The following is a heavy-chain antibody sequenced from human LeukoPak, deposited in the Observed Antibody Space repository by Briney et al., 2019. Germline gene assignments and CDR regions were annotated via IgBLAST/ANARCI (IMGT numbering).Heavy chain of an antibody. CDR1: GGSISSGSYY. CDR2: IYTSGST. J-gene: IGHJ4*02. D-gene: IGHD6-6*01. Sequence: SQTLSLTCTVSGGSISSGSYYWSWIRQPAGKGLEWIGRIYTSGSTNYNPSLKRRVTISVDTSKNQFSLKLNSVTAADTAVYYCARDGSSSSLVWAFDYWGQGTLVTVSS. V-gene: IGHV4-61*02. CDR3: ARDGSSSSLVWAFDY.